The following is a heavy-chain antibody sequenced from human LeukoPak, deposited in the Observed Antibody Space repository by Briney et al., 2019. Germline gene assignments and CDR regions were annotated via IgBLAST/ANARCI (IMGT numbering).Heavy chain of an antibody. J-gene: IGHJ4*02. CDR2: IYYSGST. CDR3: ARDGSRYCSGGSCYPY. V-gene: IGHV4-31*03. Sequence: PPETLSLTCTVSGGSISSGGYYWSWIRQHPGKGLEWIGYIYYSGSTYYNPSLKSRVTISVDTSKNQFSLKLSSVTAADTAVYYCARDGSRYCSGGSCYPYWGQGTLVTVSS. CDR1: GGSISSGGYY. D-gene: IGHD2-15*01.